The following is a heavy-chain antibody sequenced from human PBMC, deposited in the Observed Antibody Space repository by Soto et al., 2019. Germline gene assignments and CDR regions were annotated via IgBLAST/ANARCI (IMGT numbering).Heavy chain of an antibody. V-gene: IGHV1-2*04. CDR3: ARDFGDCSSTSCYFDYFDY. Sequence: ASVKVSCKASGYTFTGYYMHWVRQAPGQGLEWMGWINPNSGGTNYAQKFQGWVTMTRDTSISTAYMELSRLRSDDTAVYYCARDFGDCSSTSCYFDYFDYWGQGTLVT. J-gene: IGHJ4*02. D-gene: IGHD2-2*01. CDR1: GYTFTGYY. CDR2: INPNSGGT.